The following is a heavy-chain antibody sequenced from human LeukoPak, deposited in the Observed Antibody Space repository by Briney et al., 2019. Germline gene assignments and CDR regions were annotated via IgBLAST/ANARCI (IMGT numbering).Heavy chain of an antibody. CDR3: ARDLVTVTKGFDI. D-gene: IGHD4-17*01. V-gene: IGHV4-59*11. CDR1: GDSFSSHY. Sequence: KSSETLSLTCAVSGDSFSSHYWTWIRQSPGTGLEWIGYTSHIGRTNYNPSLKSRVTISIDTSKNQFSLKLRSVTAADTAVYYCARDLVTVTKGFDIWGRGTMVSVSS. CDR2: TSHIGRT. J-gene: IGHJ3*02.